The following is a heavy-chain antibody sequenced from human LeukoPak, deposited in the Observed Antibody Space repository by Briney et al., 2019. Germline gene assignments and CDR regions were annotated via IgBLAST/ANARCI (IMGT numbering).Heavy chain of an antibody. Sequence: GGSLRLSCAASGFTFDDYAMHWVRQAPGKGLEWVSGISWNSGSIGYADSVKGRFTISRDNPKNSLYLQMNSLRAEDTALYYCAKEKYSSSWYEAYFQHWGQGTLVTVSS. CDR1: GFTFDDYA. CDR2: ISWNSGSI. V-gene: IGHV3-9*01. J-gene: IGHJ1*01. D-gene: IGHD6-13*01. CDR3: AKEKYSSSWYEAYFQH.